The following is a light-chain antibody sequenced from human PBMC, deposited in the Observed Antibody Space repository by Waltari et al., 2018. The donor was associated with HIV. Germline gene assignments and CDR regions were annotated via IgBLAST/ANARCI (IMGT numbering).Light chain of an antibody. V-gene: IGKV3-15*01. Sequence: ETVMTQSPATLSVSPAERGIVSCRASQTIGINLAWYQQKPGQGPRLLIYGASTRATGIPGRFNGTGSGTEFTLTISGLQSEDFAIYYCQEYNSWPPRYTFGQGTKVEMK. CDR1: QTIGIN. CDR2: GAS. CDR3: QEYNSWPPRYT. J-gene: IGKJ2*01.